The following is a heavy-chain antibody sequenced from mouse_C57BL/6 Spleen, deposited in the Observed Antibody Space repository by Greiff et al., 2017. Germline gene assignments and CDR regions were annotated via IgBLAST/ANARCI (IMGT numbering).Heavy chain of an antibody. CDR2: ISGGGGNT. CDR1: GFTFSSYT. J-gene: IGHJ2*01. D-gene: IGHD1-1*01. Sequence: EVMLVESGGGLVKPGGSLKLSCAASGFTFSSYTMSWVRQTPEKRLEWVATISGGGGNTYYPDSVKGRFTISRDNAKNTLYLQMSSLRSEDTALYYCARQRDYYGSSLFDYWGQGTTLTVSS. V-gene: IGHV5-9*01. CDR3: ARQRDYYGSSLFDY.